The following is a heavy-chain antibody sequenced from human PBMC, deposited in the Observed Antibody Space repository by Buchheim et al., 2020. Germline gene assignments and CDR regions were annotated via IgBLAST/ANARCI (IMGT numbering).Heavy chain of an antibody. CDR1: GYTFTGYY. V-gene: IGHV1-2*02. CDR2: IHPNSGGT. CDR3: ASPPLYYYEDLYYFDY. D-gene: IGHD3-22*01. J-gene: IGHJ4*02. Sequence: QVQLVQSGAEVKKPGASVKVSCKASGYTFTGYYMHWVRQAPGQGLEWMGWIHPNSGGTNYEQKFQGRVNMTRDTSISTAYMELSRLRADDTAVYYCASPPLYYYEDLYYFDYWGQGTL.